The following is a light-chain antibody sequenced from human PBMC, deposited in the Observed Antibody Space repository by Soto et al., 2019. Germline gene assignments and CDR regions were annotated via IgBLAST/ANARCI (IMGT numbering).Light chain of an antibody. CDR2: EDD. Sequence: NFILTQPPSVSESPGKTVTISCTRSRGTIAGNFVQWYQQRPGSAPTTVIYEDDQRPSGVPHRFSGSIDSSSNSASLTISGLKTEDEADYYCQSYDSSNVVFGGGTKVTVL. CDR3: QSYDSSNVV. CDR1: RGTIAGNF. V-gene: IGLV6-57*04. J-gene: IGLJ2*01.